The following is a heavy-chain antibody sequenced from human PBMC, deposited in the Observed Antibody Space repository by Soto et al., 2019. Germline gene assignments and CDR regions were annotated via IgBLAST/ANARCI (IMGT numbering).Heavy chain of an antibody. CDR3: ARPKGTYSSGYYYFTF. CDR1: GGTFSTYA. V-gene: IGHV1-69*01. D-gene: IGHD6-19*01. J-gene: IGHJ4*02. CDR2: IIPLFGTA. Sequence: QVQLEQSGAEVKQPGSSVRVSCKTSGGTFSTYAINWVRQAPGQGLEWMGAIIPLFGTADYSQKFQGRVTITADESTSTAYMELSSLRSDDTAVYFCARPKGTYSSGYYYFTFWGQGTLVTVS.